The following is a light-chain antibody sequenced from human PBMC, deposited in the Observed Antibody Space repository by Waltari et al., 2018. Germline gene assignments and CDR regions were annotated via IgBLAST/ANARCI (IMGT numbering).Light chain of an antibody. V-gene: IGLV1-44*01. CDR1: TSNTGRMT. Sequence: QSVLTQSPSASGTAGQTVTISCSGSTSNTGRMTVTWSRQVPGTAPPLLIYHSTFRPSGVPGRFSGSKSGTSASLAISGLQSDDEADYYCAAWDDSVSGPYVVFGGGTRLTVL. CDR2: HST. J-gene: IGLJ2*01. CDR3: AAWDDSVSGPYVV.